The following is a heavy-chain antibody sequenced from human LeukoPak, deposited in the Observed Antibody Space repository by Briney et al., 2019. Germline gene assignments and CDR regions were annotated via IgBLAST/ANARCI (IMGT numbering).Heavy chain of an antibody. Sequence: SETLSLTCTVSGYSISSGYYWGWIRQPPGKGLEWIGSIYHSGSTYYNPSLGSRVTISVDTSKNQFSLKLSSVTAADTAVYYCARESGVAPYYYYYMDVWGKGTTVTVSS. V-gene: IGHV4-38-2*02. CDR3: ARESGVAPYYYYYMDV. J-gene: IGHJ6*03. D-gene: IGHD3-3*01. CDR2: IYHSGST. CDR1: GYSISSGYY.